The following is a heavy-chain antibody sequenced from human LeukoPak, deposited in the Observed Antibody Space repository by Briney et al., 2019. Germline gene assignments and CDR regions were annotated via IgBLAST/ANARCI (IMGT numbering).Heavy chain of an antibody. CDR3: ASELYESSGYYFDY. CDR2: IYYSGST. Sequence: SETLSLTCTVSGGSISSSSYYWGWIRQPPGKGLEWFGSIYYSGSTYYNPSLKSRITISVDTSKNQFSLKLSSVTASDTAVYYCASELYESSGYYFDYWGQGTLVTVSS. V-gene: IGHV4-39*02. CDR1: GGSISSSSYY. J-gene: IGHJ4*02. D-gene: IGHD3-22*01.